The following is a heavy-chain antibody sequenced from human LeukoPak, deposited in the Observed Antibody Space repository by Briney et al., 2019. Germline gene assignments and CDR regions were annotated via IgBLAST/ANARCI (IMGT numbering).Heavy chain of an antibody. CDR2: IIPTFGTA. J-gene: IGHJ6*03. D-gene: IGHD5/OR15-5a*01. Sequence: SVKVSCKASGGTFSSYAISWVRQAPGQGLEWMGGIIPTFGTANYAQKFQGRVTITTDESTSTAYMELSSLRSEDTAVYYCARSVYDTGYYYYYMDVWGKGTTVTVSS. V-gene: IGHV1-69*05. CDR1: GGTFSSYA. CDR3: ARSVYDTGYYYYYMDV.